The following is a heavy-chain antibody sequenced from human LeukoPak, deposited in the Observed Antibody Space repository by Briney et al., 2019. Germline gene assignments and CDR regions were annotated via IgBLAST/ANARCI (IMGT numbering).Heavy chain of an antibody. CDR3: ARAPRGESDAASGFYGVDV. V-gene: IGHV4-4*07. CDR1: GGSISSYY. J-gene: IGHJ6*02. CDR2: IYTSGST. D-gene: IGHD3-22*01. Sequence: SETLSLTCTVSGGSISSYYWSWIRQPAGKGLEWIGRIYTSGSTNYNPSLKSRVTISVDTSTNQLSLKLNSVTAADTAVYYCARAPRGESDAASGFYGVDVWGQGTTVIVSS.